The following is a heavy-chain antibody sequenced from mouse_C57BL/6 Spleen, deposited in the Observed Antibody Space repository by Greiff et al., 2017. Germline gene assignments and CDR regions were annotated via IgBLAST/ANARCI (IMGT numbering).Heavy chain of an antibody. D-gene: IGHD4-1*01. CDR1: GFTFSNYW. J-gene: IGHJ2*01. CDR2: IRLKSDNYAT. CDR3: TRPETGSYYFDY. Sequence: EVKVVESGGGLVQPGGSMKLSCVASGFTFSNYWMNWVRQSPEKGLEWVAQIRLKSDNYATHYAESVKGRFTISRDDSKSSVYLQMNNLRAEDTGIYYCTRPETGSYYFDYWGQGTTLTVSS. V-gene: IGHV6-3*01.